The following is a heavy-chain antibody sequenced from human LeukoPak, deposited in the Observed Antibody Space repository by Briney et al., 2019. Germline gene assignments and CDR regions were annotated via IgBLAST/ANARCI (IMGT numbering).Heavy chain of an antibody. CDR1: GFTFSGSA. CDR3: TGPYDSSGY. Sequence: QSGGSLRLSCAASGFTFSGSAMHWVRQASGKGLEWVGRIRSKAYSYATAYDASVKGRFTISRDDSKNTAYLQMNSLKTEDTAVYYCTGPYDSSGYWGQGTLVTVSS. J-gene: IGHJ4*01. CDR2: IRSKAYSYAT. V-gene: IGHV3-73*01. D-gene: IGHD3-22*01.